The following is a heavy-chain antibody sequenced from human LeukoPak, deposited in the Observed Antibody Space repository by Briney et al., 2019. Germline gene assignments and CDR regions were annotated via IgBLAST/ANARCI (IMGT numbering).Heavy chain of an antibody. CDR1: GYTFPNYA. CDR2: INTANGNT. J-gene: IGHJ5*02. Sequence: ASVKVSCKASGYTFPNYAMHWVRQAPGQRLEWMGWINTANGNTKYSQKFQGRVTITGDTSASTAYMELSSLRSEDTAVYYCARDRGGYSSGWYWFDPWGQGTLVTVSS. V-gene: IGHV1-3*04. D-gene: IGHD6-19*01. CDR3: ARDRGGYSSGWYWFDP.